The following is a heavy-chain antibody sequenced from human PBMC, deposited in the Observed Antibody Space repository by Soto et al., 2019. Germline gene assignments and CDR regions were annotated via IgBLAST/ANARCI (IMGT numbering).Heavy chain of an antibody. CDR1: GDSVSSGGNY. D-gene: IGHD2-2*02. CDR3: ARGGGYCGNTSCHTYYFDY. Sequence: QVQLQESGPGLVKPSETLSLTCTVSGDSVSSGGNYWSWIRQPPGEGLEWIAYIHYSGSVNYNPSLKSRVTISVDTSKNQVSLRLNSVTAADTAFYYCARGGGYCGNTSCHTYYFDYWGQGPLVTVSS. V-gene: IGHV4-61*08. J-gene: IGHJ4*02. CDR2: IHYSGSV.